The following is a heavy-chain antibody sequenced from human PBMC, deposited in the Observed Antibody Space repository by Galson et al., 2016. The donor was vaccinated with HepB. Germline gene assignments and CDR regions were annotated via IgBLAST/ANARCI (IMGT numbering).Heavy chain of an antibody. J-gene: IGHJ4*02. CDR1: GFTLNNYT. CDR3: VREPNAGAYYYDY. CDR2: IWYDGSVK. V-gene: IGHV3-33*01. Sequence: SLRLSCAVSGFTLNNYTMHWVRQAPGKGLEWVAVIWYDGSVKYHVDSVKGRFTIPRDKAENSLYLQMNSLRVDYTAVYYCVREPNAGAYYYDYWGQGTLVTVSS.